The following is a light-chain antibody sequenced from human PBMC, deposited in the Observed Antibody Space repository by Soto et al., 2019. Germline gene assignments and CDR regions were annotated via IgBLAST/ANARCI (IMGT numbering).Light chain of an antibody. V-gene: IGKV1-13*02. CDR1: QGIGSA. CDR2: DAS. Sequence: GDRVTISCRASQGIGSALAWYQQNPGKAPKVLIYDASSLESGVPSRFSDSGSGTDFTLTISSLQPEDFASYYCQQFNSFPLTFGGGTKVEIK. CDR3: QQFNSFPLT. J-gene: IGKJ4*01.